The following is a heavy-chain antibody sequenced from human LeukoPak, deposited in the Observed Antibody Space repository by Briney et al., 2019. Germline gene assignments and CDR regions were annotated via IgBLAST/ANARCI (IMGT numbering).Heavy chain of an antibody. V-gene: IGHV4-39*07. CDR3: ARDRSSGYYNWFDP. D-gene: IGHD3-22*01. CDR2: IYHSGST. CDR1: GGSISSSSYY. J-gene: IGHJ5*02. Sequence: SETLSLTCTVSGGSISSSSYYWGWIRQPPGKGLEWIGSIYHSGSTYYNPSLKSRVTISVDTSKNQFSLKLSSVTAADTAVYYCARDRSSGYYNWFDPWGQGTLVTVSS.